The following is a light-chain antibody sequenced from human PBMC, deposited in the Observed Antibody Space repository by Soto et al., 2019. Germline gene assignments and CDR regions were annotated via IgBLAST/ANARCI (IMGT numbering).Light chain of an antibody. Sequence: QSVLTQPPSVSGAPGQRVTISCTGGSSNIGEGYDVQWYQQFPGIAPTLLIYDTTSRPSGVPDRFSGSKSGTSASLAITGLQAEDEADYYCQSYDRSLSGSVFGGGTKLTVL. V-gene: IGLV1-40*01. CDR2: DTT. J-gene: IGLJ3*02. CDR1: SSNIGEGYD. CDR3: QSYDRSLSGSV.